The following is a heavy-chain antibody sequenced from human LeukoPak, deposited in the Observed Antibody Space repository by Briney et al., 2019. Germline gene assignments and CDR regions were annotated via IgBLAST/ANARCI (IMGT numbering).Heavy chain of an antibody. D-gene: IGHD5-24*01. V-gene: IGHV7-4-1*02. Sequence: GASVKVSCKASGYTFTSYAMNWVRQAPGQGLEWMGWINTNTGNPTYAQGFTGRFVFSLDTSVSTAYLQISSLKAEDTAVYYCARDYDRDGYNGFAFDIWGQGTMVTVSS. CDR3: ARDYDRDGYNGFAFDI. J-gene: IGHJ3*02. CDR1: GYTFTSYA. CDR2: INTNTGNP.